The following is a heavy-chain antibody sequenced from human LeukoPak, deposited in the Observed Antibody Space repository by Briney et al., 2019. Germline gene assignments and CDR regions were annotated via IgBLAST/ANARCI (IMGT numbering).Heavy chain of an antibody. CDR2: ISTSGGRT. V-gene: IGHV3-23*01. J-gene: IGHJ4*02. CDR3: AKSALGSEWELLGYFDY. Sequence: GGSLRLSCAASGFTFSSYAMSWVRQAPGKGLEWVSAISTSGGRTHYADSVKGRFTISRDNSKNTLYLQMNSLRAEDTAVYYCAKSALGSEWELLGYFDYWGQGTLVTVSS. CDR1: GFTFSSYA. D-gene: IGHD1-26*01.